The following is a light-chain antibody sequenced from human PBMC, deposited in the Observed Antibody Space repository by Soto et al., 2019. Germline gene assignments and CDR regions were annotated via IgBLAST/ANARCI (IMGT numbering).Light chain of an antibody. CDR2: DAS. CDR1: QSVGSF. Sequence: EIVFTQSPDTLSLSPVDRATLSCRTSQSVGSFLAWYQHKPGQAPRLLIYDASNRATGIPARFSGSGSGTDFTLTISSLEPEDFAVYYCQQRSSWPIAFGQGTRLEIK. CDR3: QQRSSWPIA. J-gene: IGKJ5*01. V-gene: IGKV3-11*01.